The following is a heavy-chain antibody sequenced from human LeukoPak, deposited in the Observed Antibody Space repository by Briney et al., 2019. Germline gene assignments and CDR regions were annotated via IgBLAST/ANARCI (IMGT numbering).Heavy chain of an antibody. CDR2: ISGSGGST. CDR3: AKHIVVVPAAIHAVDY. V-gene: IGHV3-23*01. J-gene: IGHJ4*02. CDR1: GFTFSSYA. D-gene: IGHD2-2*01. Sequence: GGSLRLSCAASGFTFSSYAMSWVRQAPGKGLEWVSAISGSGGSTYYADSVKRRFTISRDNSKNTLYLQMNSLRAEDTAVYYCAKHIVVVPAAIHAVDYWGQGTLVTVSS.